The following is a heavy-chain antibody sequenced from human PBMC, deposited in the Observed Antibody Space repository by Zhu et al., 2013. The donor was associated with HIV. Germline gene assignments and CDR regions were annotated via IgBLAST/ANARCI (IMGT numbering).Heavy chain of an antibody. CDR3: ARGRGSSWLGGYFDY. Sequence: QVQLQQWGAGLLKPSETLSLTCAVYGGSFSGYYWSWIRQPPGKGLEWIGEINHSGSTNYNPSLKSRVTISVDTSKNQFSLKLSSVTAADTAVYYCARGRGSSWLGGYFDYWGQGTPGHRSPQ. J-gene: IGHJ4*02. CDR2: INHSGST. D-gene: IGHD6-13*01. CDR1: GGSFSGYY. V-gene: IGHV4-34*01.